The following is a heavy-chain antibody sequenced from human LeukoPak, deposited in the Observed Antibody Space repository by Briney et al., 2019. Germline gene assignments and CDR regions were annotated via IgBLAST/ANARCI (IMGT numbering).Heavy chain of an antibody. CDR1: GYSFTSYW. V-gene: IGHV5-51*01. D-gene: IGHD3-22*01. CDR2: IYPGDSDT. Sequence: GESLKISCKGSGYSFTSYWIGWVRQMPGKGLEWMGIIYPGDSDTRYSPSFQGQVTISADKSISTAYLQWSSLKASDTAMYYCARHGVLYYYDGIPHYGMDVWGQGTTVTVSS. J-gene: IGHJ6*02. CDR3: ARHGVLYYYDGIPHYGMDV.